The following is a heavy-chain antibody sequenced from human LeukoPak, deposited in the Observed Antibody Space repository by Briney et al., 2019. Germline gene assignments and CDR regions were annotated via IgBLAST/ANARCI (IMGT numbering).Heavy chain of an antibody. J-gene: IGHJ3*02. Sequence: SVKVSCKASGGTFSSYAISWVRQASGQGLEWMGGIIPIFGTANYAQKFQGRVTITTDESTSTAYMELSSLRSEDTAVYYCPRVSYSGYERVDAYDIWGQGTMVTVSS. D-gene: IGHD5-12*01. CDR3: PRVSYSGYERVDAYDI. CDR1: GGTFSSYA. CDR2: IIPIFGTA. V-gene: IGHV1-69*05.